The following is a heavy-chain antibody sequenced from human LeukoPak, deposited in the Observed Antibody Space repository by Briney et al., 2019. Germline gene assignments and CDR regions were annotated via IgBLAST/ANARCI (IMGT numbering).Heavy chain of an antibody. Sequence: ASVKVSCKASGYTFTSYYMHWVRQAPGQGLEWMGIINPSGGSTSYAQKFQGRVTMTRDTSTSTVYMELSSLRAEDTAVYYCAKDGGRGYSGYDYFPHWGQGTLVTVSS. J-gene: IGHJ1*01. D-gene: IGHD5-12*01. V-gene: IGHV1-46*01. CDR1: GYTFTSYY. CDR3: AKDGGRGYSGYDYFPH. CDR2: INPSGGST.